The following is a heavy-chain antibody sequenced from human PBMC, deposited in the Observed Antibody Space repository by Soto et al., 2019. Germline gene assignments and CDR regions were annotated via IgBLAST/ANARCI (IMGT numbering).Heavy chain of an antibody. CDR3: AKMGEGYCSGGSCYGLDP. CDR1: GFTFSSYG. D-gene: IGHD2-15*01. CDR2: ISYDGSNK. Sequence: QVQLVESGGGVVQPGRSLRLSCAASGFTFSSYGMHWVRQAPGKGLEWVAVISYDGSNKYYADSVKGRFTISRDNSKNTLYLQMNSLRAEDTAVYYCAKMGEGYCSGGSCYGLDPWGQGTLVTVSS. J-gene: IGHJ5*02. V-gene: IGHV3-30*18.